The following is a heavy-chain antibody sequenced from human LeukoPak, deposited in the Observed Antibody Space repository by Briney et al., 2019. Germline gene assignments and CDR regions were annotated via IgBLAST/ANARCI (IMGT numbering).Heavy chain of an antibody. Sequence: SETLSLTCTISGGSFSRGGYYWSWIRQPPGKGLEWIGEINHSGSTNYNPSLKSRVTISVDTSKNQFSLKLSSVTAADTAVYYCARGRVRYSSGWWVYWGQGTLVTVSS. CDR1: GGSFSRGGYY. CDR2: INHSGST. J-gene: IGHJ4*02. V-gene: IGHV4-34*01. D-gene: IGHD6-19*01. CDR3: ARGRVRYSSGWWVY.